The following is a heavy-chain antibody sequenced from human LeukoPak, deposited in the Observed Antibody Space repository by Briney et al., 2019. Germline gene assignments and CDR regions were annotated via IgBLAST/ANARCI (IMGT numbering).Heavy chain of an antibody. D-gene: IGHD6-13*01. CDR3: ARVVGKYSSSWYY. CDR1: GGSFSRYS. Sequence: SETLSLTCAVYGGSFSRYSWSWIRQPPGKGLEWIGEINHSGSTNYNPSLKGRVTISVDTSKDQFSLKLRSVTAADTAVYYCARVVGKYSSSWYYWGQGTLVTVSS. V-gene: IGHV4-34*01. J-gene: IGHJ4*02. CDR2: INHSGST.